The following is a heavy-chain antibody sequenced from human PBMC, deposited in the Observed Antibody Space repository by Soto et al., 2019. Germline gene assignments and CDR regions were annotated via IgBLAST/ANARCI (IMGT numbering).Heavy chain of an antibody. Sequence: QVQLVESGGGVVQPGRSLRLSCAASGFTFSSYGMHWVRQAPGKGLEWVALIWYDGSNKYYADSVKGRFTISRDNSKNTLYLQMNSLRAEDTAMYYCARDQGAYAEYFQHWGQGTLVTVSS. D-gene: IGHD1-26*01. CDR1: GFTFSSYG. CDR2: IWYDGSNK. V-gene: IGHV3-33*01. CDR3: ARDQGAYAEYFQH. J-gene: IGHJ1*01.